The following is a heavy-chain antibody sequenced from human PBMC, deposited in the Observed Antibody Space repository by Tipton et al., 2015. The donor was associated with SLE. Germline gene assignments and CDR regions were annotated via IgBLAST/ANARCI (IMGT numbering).Heavy chain of an antibody. V-gene: IGHV3-30*02. CDR1: GFTFSSYG. CDR2: IRYDGSNK. Sequence: QVQLVQSGRGVVQPGGSLRLSCAASGFTFSSYGMHWVRQAPGKGLEWVAFIRYDGSNKYYADSVKGRFTISRDNSKNTLYLQMNSLRAEDTAVYYCAKSRERSSGGYYFDYWGQGTLVTVSS. CDR3: AKSRERSSGGYYFDY. D-gene: IGHD1-26*01. J-gene: IGHJ4*02.